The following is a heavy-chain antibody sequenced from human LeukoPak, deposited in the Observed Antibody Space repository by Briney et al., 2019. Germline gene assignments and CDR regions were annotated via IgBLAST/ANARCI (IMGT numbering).Heavy chain of an antibody. J-gene: IGHJ3*02. CDR2: IYHSGST. Sequence: SGTLSLTRAVSGGSIRSSNWWSWVRQPPGKGLEWIGEIYHSGSTNYNPSLKRRVTISVAKSKNQLSLKLSSVTATDTAVYYCARRNTAIIGDAFDIWGQGAMVTASS. CDR1: GGSIRSSNW. V-gene: IGHV4-4*02. D-gene: IGHD5-18*01. CDR3: ARRNTAIIGDAFDI.